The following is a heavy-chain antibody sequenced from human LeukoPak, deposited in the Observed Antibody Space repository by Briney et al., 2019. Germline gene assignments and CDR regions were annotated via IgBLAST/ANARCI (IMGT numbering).Heavy chain of an antibody. J-gene: IGHJ4*02. CDR2: TYYTSKWYD. CDR3: ARGASFGLMNSDN. D-gene: IGHD2-8*01. Sequence: SQTLSLTCAISGDSVSTKSATWNWIRQSPSRGLEWLGRTYYTSKWYDDYAVSVKSRITINPDTSKNQFSLKLTSLTAADTAVYYCARGASFGLMNSDNWGQGTLVIVSS. CDR1: GDSVSTKSAT. V-gene: IGHV6-1*01.